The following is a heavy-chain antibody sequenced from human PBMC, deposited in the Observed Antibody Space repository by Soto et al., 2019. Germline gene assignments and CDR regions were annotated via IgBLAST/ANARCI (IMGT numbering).Heavy chain of an antibody. CDR3: ARKVEDVYLKYYYYCGMDV. CDR1: GGTFSSYA. Sequence: SVKVSCKASGGTFSSYAISWVRQAPGQGLEWMGGIIPIFGTATYTQKFQGRVTITADESTSTAYRELSSLRSEDTAVYYWARKVEDVYLKYYYYCGMDVWGQGTTVTV. CDR2: IIPIFGTA. J-gene: IGHJ6*02. D-gene: IGHD2-15*01. V-gene: IGHV1-69*13.